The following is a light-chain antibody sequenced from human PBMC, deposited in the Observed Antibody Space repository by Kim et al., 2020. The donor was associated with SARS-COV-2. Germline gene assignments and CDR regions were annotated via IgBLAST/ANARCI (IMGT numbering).Light chain of an antibody. V-gene: IGLV3-1*01. CDR2: HDS. CDR3: RAWDSSTAWV. J-gene: IGLJ3*02. CDR1: KLGDKY. Sequence: VAPGQTASITCSGDKLGDKYVCWYQQKPGQSPVLVIYHDSKRPSGIPERFSGSNSGNTATLTISGTQAMDEADYFCRAWDSSTAWVFGGGTQLTVL.